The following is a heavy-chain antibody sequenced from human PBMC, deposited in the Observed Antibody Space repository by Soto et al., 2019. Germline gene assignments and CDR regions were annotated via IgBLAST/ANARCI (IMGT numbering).Heavy chain of an antibody. V-gene: IGHV3-7*01. J-gene: IGHJ6*02. Sequence: PGESLKISCAASGFTFSTYWMNWVRQAPGEGLEWVANIKQDGSEKYYVDSVKGRFAISRDNAKDSLFLQMNNLRAEDTAVYYCVRDWSTFWGMDVWGQGTTVTVSS. CDR3: VRDWSTFWGMDV. CDR1: GFTFSTYW. CDR2: IKQDGSEK.